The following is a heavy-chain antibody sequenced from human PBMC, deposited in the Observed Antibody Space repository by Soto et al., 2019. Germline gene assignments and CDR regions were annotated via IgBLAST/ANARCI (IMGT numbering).Heavy chain of an antibody. Sequence: QVQLVQSGAEVKKPGASVKVSYKASGYTFTSYGISWVRQAPGQGLEWMGWISAYNGNTNYAQKLQGRVTMTTDTSTSTAYMELRSLRSDDTAVYYCARDRPDGSGSYWSYYYYYGMDVWGQGTTVTVSS. CDR1: GYTFTSYG. J-gene: IGHJ6*02. V-gene: IGHV1-18*01. CDR3: ARDRPDGSGSYWSYYYYYGMDV. D-gene: IGHD3-10*01. CDR2: ISAYNGNT.